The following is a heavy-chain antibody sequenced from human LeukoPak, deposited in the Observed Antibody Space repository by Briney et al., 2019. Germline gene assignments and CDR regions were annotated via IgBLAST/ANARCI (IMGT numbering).Heavy chain of an antibody. J-gene: IGHJ5*01. CDR3: ARDRPFPPGLDS. CDR2: IYYSGST. CDR1: GGSISSSSYY. V-gene: IGHV4-39*07. Sequence: SETLSLTCTVSGGSISSSSYYWGWIRQPPGKGLEWIGSIYYSGSTYYNPSLKSRVTISVDTSKNQFSLKLSSVTAADTAVYYCARDRPFPPGLDSWGQGTLVTVSS.